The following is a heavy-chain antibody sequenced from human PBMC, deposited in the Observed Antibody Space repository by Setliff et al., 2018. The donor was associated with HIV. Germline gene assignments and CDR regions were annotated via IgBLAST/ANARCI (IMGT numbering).Heavy chain of an antibody. CDR3: AREVVVAGVHYYNMDV. V-gene: IGHV7-4-1*02. D-gene: IGHD2-15*01. J-gene: IGHJ6*03. Sequence: ASVKVSCKASGYTFTTYAMNWVRQAPGQGLEWMGRINTNTGNPTYAQGFTGRFVFSLDTSVSTAYLQISSLKAEDTAVYCCAREVVVAGVHYYNMDVWGKGTTVTVSS. CDR2: INTNTGNP. CDR1: GYTFTTYA.